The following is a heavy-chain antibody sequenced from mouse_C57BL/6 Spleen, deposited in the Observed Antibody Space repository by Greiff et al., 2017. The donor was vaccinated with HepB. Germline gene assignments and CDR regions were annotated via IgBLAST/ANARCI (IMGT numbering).Heavy chain of an antibody. CDR2: IHPNSGST. CDR1: GYTFTSYW. Sequence: QVQLQQPGAELVKPGASVKLSCKASGYTFTSYWMHWVKQRPGQGLEWIGMIHPNSGSTNYNEKFKSKATLTVDKSSSPAYMQLSSLTSEDSAVYYCASPSGYDEDWYFDVWGTGTTVTVSS. V-gene: IGHV1-64*01. CDR3: ASPSGYDEDWYFDV. J-gene: IGHJ1*03. D-gene: IGHD2-2*01.